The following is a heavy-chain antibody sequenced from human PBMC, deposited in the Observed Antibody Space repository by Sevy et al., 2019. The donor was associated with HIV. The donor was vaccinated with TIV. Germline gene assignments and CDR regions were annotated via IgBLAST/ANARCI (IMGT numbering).Heavy chain of an antibody. Sequence: GGSLRLSCAASGFTFSSYTMNWVRQAPGKGLEWVSYISSSSSTIYYADSVKGRFTISRDNAKNSLYLQMNNLRDEDTAVYFCARRFNIVGATHFDYWGQGTLVTVS. D-gene: IGHD1-26*01. CDR3: ARRFNIVGATHFDY. CDR1: GFTFSSYT. CDR2: ISSSSSTI. J-gene: IGHJ4*02. V-gene: IGHV3-48*02.